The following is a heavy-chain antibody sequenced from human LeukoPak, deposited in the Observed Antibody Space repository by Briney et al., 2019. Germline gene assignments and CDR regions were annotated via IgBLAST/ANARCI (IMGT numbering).Heavy chain of an antibody. CDR1: GFTFSSYA. CDR3: AKIRIVVVITDDAFDT. J-gene: IGHJ3*02. V-gene: IGHV3-23*01. D-gene: IGHD3-22*01. CDR2: ISGSGGST. Sequence: GGSLRLSCAASGFTFSSYAMSWVRQAPGKGLEWVSAISGSGGSTYYADSVKGRFTISRDNSKNTLYLQMNSLRAEDTAVYYCAKIRIVVVITDDAFDTWGQGTMVTVSS.